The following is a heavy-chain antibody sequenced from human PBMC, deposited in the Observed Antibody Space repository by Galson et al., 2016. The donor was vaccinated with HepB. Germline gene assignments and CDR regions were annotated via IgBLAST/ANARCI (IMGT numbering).Heavy chain of an antibody. CDR2: ISYAGSNK. V-gene: IGHV3-30*18. J-gene: IGHJ3*01. D-gene: IGHD6-19*01. Sequence: LRLSCAASGFTFSSYAMYWVRQAPGKGLEWVAVISYAGSNKYYADSVKGRFTISRDNSKNTLFLQMNSLRAEDTAVYYCAKRLRSSGSGGSNDAFDVWGQGTMVTVSS. CDR1: GFTFSSYA. CDR3: AKRLRSSGSGGSNDAFDV.